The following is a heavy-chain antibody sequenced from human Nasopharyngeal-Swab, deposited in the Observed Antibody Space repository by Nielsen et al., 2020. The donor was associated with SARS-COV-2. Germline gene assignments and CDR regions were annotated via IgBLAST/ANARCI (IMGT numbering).Heavy chain of an antibody. V-gene: IGHV1-24*01. CDR1: GYTLTELS. J-gene: IGHJ5*02. Sequence: ASVKVSCKVSGYTLTELSMHWVRQAPGKGLEWVEGFDPEDGETIYAQKFQGRVTMTEDTSTDTAYMELSSLRSEDTAVYYCATATPYGRFDWFDPWGQGTLVTVSS. D-gene: IGHD1-26*01. CDR2: FDPEDGET. CDR3: ATATPYGRFDWFDP.